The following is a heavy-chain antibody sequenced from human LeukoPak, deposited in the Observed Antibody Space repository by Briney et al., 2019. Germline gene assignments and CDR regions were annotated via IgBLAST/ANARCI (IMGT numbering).Heavy chain of an antibody. CDR1: GFTFSSYS. CDR3: ARMGAAATGVDP. Sequence: GGSLRLSCAASGFTFSSYSMNWVRQAPGKGLEWVSSISSSSSYIYYADSVKGRFTISRDNAKNSLYLQMNSLRAEDTAMYYCARMGAAATGVDPWGQGTLVTVSS. V-gene: IGHV3-21*01. CDR2: ISSSSSYI. J-gene: IGHJ5*02. D-gene: IGHD6-13*01.